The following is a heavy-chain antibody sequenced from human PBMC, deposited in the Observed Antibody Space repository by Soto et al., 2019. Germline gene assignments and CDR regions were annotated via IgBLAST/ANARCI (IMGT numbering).Heavy chain of an antibody. D-gene: IGHD5-12*01. J-gene: IGHJ2*01. V-gene: IGHV2-26*01. CDR2: IFSNDEK. CDR1: GFSLSNARMG. CDR3: ARNYRDGYRYWYFDL. Sequence: QVTLKESGPVLVKPTETLTLTCTVSGFSLSNARMGVSWIRQPPGKALEWLAHIFSNDEKSYSTSLKSRLTISKDTSKTQVVLTMTNMDPVDTATYYCARNYRDGYRYWYFDLWGRGTLVTVSS.